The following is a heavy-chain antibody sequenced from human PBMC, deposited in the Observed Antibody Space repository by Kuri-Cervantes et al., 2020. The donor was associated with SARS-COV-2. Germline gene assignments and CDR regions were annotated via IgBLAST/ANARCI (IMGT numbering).Heavy chain of an antibody. CDR3: ARGWGGYCSSTSCYYYYYGMDV. Sequence: SETLSLTCTVSGGSISSGDYYWSWIRQPPGKGLEWIGYIYYSGSTYYNSSLKSRVTISVDTSKNQFSLKLSSVTATDTAVYYCARGWGGYCSSTSCYYYYYGMDVWGQGTTVTVSS. CDR1: GGSISSGDYY. V-gene: IGHV4-30-4*01. CDR2: IYYSGST. D-gene: IGHD2-2*01. J-gene: IGHJ6*02.